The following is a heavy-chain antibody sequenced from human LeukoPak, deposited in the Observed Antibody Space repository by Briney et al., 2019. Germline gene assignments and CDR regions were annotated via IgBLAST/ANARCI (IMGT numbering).Heavy chain of an antibody. D-gene: IGHD6-19*01. J-gene: IGHJ4*02. Sequence: ASVKVSCKASGYTFTSHDINWVRQAPGQGLEWMGIINPSGGSTSYAQKFQGRVTMTRDTSTSTVYMELSSLRSEDTAVYYCAREIAVADGGDYWGQGTLVTVSS. CDR3: AREIAVADGGDY. V-gene: IGHV1-46*01. CDR2: INPSGGST. CDR1: GYTFTSHD.